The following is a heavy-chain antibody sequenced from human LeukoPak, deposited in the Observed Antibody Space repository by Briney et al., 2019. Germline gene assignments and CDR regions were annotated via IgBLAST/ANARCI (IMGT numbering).Heavy chain of an antibody. CDR3: ARVSSGWYVAFDI. J-gene: IGHJ3*02. D-gene: IGHD6-19*01. V-gene: IGHV1-8*01. CDR1: GYTFTSYD. CDR2: MNPNSGNT. Sequence: ASVKVSCKASGYTFTSYDMNWVRQATGQGLEWMGWMNPNSGNTGYAQKFQGRVTMTRNTSISTAYMELSSLRSEDTAVYYCARVSSGWYVAFDIWGQGTMVTVSS.